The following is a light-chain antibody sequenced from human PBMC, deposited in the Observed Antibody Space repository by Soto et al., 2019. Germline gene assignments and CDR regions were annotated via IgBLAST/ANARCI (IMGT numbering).Light chain of an antibody. CDR2: AAS. CDR1: ESIARH. V-gene: IGKV1-39*01. CDR3: QQTYSTLSFT. Sequence: DIQMTQSPSSLSASVGDRVTITCRASESIARHLNWYQQKPGKAPKLLIYAASSLQNGVPSRFRGGGSGTDFTLTISNLQPEDFATYYCQQTYSTLSFTFGPGTRLEIK. J-gene: IGKJ5*01.